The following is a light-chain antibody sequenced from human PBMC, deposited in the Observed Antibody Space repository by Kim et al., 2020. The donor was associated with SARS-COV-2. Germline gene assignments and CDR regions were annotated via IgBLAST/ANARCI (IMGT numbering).Light chain of an antibody. CDR3: ASYTKDSTYV. CDR2: DVS. J-gene: IGLJ1*01. CDR1: SSDVGAYNY. V-gene: IGLV2-14*03. Sequence: QSALAQPASVSGSPGQSITISCSGTSSDVGAYNYVFWYQLLPDKAPRLMISDVSQRHSGVSYRFSGSKSGNTASLTISGLQADDEADYYCASYTKDSTYVCGTGTKVTVL.